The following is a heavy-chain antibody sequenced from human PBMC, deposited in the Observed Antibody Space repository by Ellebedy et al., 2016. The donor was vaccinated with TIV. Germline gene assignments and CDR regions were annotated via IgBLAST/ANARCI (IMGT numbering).Heavy chain of an antibody. V-gene: IGHV3-23*01. J-gene: IGHJ4*02. D-gene: IGHD1-1*01. Sequence: GESLKISCAASGITFSTYTMDWVRQAPGKGLEWVSGISATGGTTFYADSVKGRFTISRDTSKNTVYVQMNSLRAEDTAMYYCASGRQLGRYYFDYWGQGTLVTVSS. CDR2: ISATGGTT. CDR3: ASGRQLGRYYFDY. CDR1: GITFSTYT.